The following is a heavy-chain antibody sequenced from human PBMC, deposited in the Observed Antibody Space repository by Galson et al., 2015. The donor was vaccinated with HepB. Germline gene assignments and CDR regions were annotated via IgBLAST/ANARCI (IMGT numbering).Heavy chain of an antibody. D-gene: IGHD1-26*01. CDR3: AKDSRSYGLLMDV. Sequence: SLRLSCAASGFTFSSYGMHWVRQAPGKGLEWVAVISYDGSNKYYADSVKGRFTISRDNSKNTLYLQMNSLRAEDTAVYYCAKDSRSYGLLMDVWGKGTTVTVSS. V-gene: IGHV3-30*18. CDR1: GFTFSSYG. J-gene: IGHJ6*03. CDR2: ISYDGSNK.